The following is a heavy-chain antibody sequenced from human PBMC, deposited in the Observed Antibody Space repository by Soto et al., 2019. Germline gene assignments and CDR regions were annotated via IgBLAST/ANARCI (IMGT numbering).Heavy chain of an antibody. J-gene: IGHJ4*02. CDR3: AREGRISGSYYFSDY. CDR2: IWYDGSNK. Sequence: GGSLRLSCAASGFTFSGYGMHWVRQAPGKGLEWVAVIWYDGSNKYFADSVKGRFTISRDNSKNTLYLQMNSLRAEDTAVYYCAREGRISGSYYFSDYWGQGTLVTVSS. CDR1: GFTFSGYG. V-gene: IGHV3-33*01. D-gene: IGHD3-10*01.